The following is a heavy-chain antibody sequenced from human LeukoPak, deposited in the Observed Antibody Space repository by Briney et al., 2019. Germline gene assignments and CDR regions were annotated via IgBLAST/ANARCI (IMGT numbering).Heavy chain of an antibody. Sequence: SETLSLTCTVSGGSISSSSYFWGWIRQPPGKGLEWIGSISYSGSTYYNPSLKSRVTISVGTSKNQFSLKLNSVTAADAAVYYCARSVNIVVEYYFDYWGQGTLVTVSS. J-gene: IGHJ4*02. CDR3: ARSVNIVVEYYFDY. V-gene: IGHV4-39*01. CDR1: GGSISSSSYF. D-gene: IGHD2-15*01. CDR2: ISYSGST.